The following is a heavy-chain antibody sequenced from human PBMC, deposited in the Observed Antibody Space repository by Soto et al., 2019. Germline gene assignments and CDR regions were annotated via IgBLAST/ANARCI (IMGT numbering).Heavy chain of an antibody. CDR2: ISYDGSNK. CDR1: GFNFSSYS. CDR3: AKSPGGYYSFDI. V-gene: IGHV3-30*18. J-gene: IGHJ3*02. Sequence: VGSMRLSCSASGFNFSSYSMHWVRKAPGKGLEYVSVISYDGSNKYYADSVKGRFTISRDNSKNTLYLQMNSLRAEDTAVYYCAKSPGGYYSFDIWGQGTMVTVSS. D-gene: IGHD3-3*01.